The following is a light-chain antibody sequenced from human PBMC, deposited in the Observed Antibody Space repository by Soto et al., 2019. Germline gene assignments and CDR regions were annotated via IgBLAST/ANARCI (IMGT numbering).Light chain of an antibody. CDR2: AAS. Sequence: DIQMTQSPSSLSASVGDRVTITCRASQSINVYLNWYQQKPGKAPNLLIYAASSLQSGVPSRFSGSGSGTDLTLTISSLQPEDFATYFCQQTYNTPETFGQGTKVEIK. CDR3: QQTYNTPET. CDR1: QSINVY. J-gene: IGKJ1*01. V-gene: IGKV1-39*01.